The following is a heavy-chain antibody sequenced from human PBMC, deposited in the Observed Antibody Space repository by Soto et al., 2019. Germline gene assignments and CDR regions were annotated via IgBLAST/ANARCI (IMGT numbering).Heavy chain of an antibody. CDR2: IYWDDDK. V-gene: IGHV2-5*02. D-gene: IGHD6-19*01. CDR1: GFSLTTSGVG. CDR3: AHRLEGYVSAWSQVCFHC. J-gene: IGHJ4*02. Sequence: SGPTLVNPTQTLTLTCTFSGFSLTTSGVGVGWIRQPPGKALEWLAVIYWDDDKRYSPSLKSRLTISKDTSKNQVVLTMTNMDPVDTATYYCAHRLEGYVSAWSQVCFHCWRQGVLVTVSS.